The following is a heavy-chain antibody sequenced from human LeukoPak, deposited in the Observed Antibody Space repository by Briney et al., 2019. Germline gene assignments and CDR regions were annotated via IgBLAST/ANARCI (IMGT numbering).Heavy chain of an antibody. Sequence: ASVKVSCKASGYTFTSYGISWVRQAPGQGLEWMGWISAYNGNTNYAQKLQGRVTMTTDTPTSTAYMELRSLRSDDTAVYYCASSGYSTSNYYYGMDVWGQGTTVTVSS. D-gene: IGHD5-12*01. CDR3: ASSGYSTSNYYYGMDV. J-gene: IGHJ6*02. V-gene: IGHV1-18*01. CDR2: ISAYNGNT. CDR1: GYTFTSYG.